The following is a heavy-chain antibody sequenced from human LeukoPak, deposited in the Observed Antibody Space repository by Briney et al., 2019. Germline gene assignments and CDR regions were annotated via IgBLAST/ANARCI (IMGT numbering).Heavy chain of an antibody. Sequence: SETLSLTCTVSGGSISNYYWSWIRQPPGKGLEWIGYFHDSRGPNYNPSLRSRASISIDTSKSQFSLELGSVTAADTAVYYCARGDPTGRPGIAFDYWAQGTLVTVSS. J-gene: IGHJ4*02. CDR1: GGSISNYY. D-gene: IGHD1-26*01. CDR2: FHDSRGP. V-gene: IGHV4-59*01. CDR3: ARGDPTGRPGIAFDY.